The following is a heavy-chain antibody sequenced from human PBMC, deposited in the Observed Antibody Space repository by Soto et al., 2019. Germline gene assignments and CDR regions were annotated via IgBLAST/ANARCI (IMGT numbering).Heavy chain of an antibody. CDR3: ARDMGGWVRYFDY. D-gene: IGHD6-19*01. J-gene: IGHJ4*02. CDR1: GFTFSSYS. CDR2: ISSSSSYI. V-gene: IGHV3-21*01. Sequence: PGGSLRLSCAASGFTFSSYSMNWVRQAPGKGLEWVSSISSSSSYIYYADSVKGRFTISRDNAKNSLHLQMNSLRAEDTAVYYCARDMGGWVRYFDYWGQGTLVTVSS.